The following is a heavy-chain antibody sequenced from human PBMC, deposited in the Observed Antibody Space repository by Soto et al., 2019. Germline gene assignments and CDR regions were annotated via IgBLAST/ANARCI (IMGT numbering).Heavy chain of an antibody. CDR1: GYTFTSYG. Sequence: QVQLVQSGAEVKKPGASVKVSCKASGYTFTSYGISWVRQAPGQGLEWMGWISAYNGNTNYAQKLQGRVTMTTDTSPSTAYMERRSLRSDDTAVYYCARASNPGYSGYDIKIWGQGTLVTVSS. D-gene: IGHD5-12*01. V-gene: IGHV1-18*04. CDR3: ARASNPGYSGYDIKI. J-gene: IGHJ4*02. CDR2: ISAYNGNT.